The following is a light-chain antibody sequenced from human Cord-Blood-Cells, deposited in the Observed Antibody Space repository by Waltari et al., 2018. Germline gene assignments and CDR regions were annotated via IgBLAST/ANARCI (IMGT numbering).Light chain of an antibody. CDR1: SSDVGGYNY. CDR3: SSYTGSSTWV. CDR2: DVS. Sequence: QSALTQPASVSGSPAQSLTISCTGTSSDVGGYNYVSWYQQHPGKAPKLMIYDVSNRPSGFSNRFSGSKSGNTAALTISGLQAEDEADYYCSSYTGSSTWVFGGGTKLTVL. J-gene: IGLJ3*02. V-gene: IGLV2-14*01.